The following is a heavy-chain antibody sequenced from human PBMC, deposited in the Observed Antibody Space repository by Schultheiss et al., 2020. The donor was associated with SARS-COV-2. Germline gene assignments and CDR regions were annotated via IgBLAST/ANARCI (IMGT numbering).Heavy chain of an antibody. CDR3: VCEWLFRYYGMDV. CDR1: GFTFDDYT. D-gene: IGHD3-3*01. J-gene: IGHJ6*02. CDR2: ISGSGGST. V-gene: IGHV3-43*01. Sequence: GESLKISCAASGFTFDDYTMHWVRQAPGKGLEWVSAISGSGGSTYYADSVKGRFTISRDNAKNSLYLQMNSLRAEDTAVYYCVCEWLFRYYGMDVWGQGTTVTVSS.